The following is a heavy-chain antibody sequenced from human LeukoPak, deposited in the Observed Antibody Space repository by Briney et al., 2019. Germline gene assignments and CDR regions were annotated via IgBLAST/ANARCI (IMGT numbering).Heavy chain of an antibody. D-gene: IGHD3-22*01. J-gene: IGHJ4*02. CDR3: ARENTYDSSGYYFGY. CDR1: GFTFSRYG. V-gene: IGHV3-30*12. CDR2: LQYDGSNQ. Sequence: GGSLRLSCAASGFTFSRYGMHWVRQAPGKGLEWVAYLQYDGSNQQYADSVKGRFTISRDNSKNTLYLQMNSLRAEDTAVYYCARENTYDSSGYYFGYWGQGTLVTVSS.